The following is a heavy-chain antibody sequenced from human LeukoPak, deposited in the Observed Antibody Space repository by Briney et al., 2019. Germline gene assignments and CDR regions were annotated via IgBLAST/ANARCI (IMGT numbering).Heavy chain of an antibody. J-gene: IGHJ4*02. D-gene: IGHD6-13*01. CDR1: GFTFSTYA. Sequence: PGGSLRLSCAASGFTFSTYAMAWVRQTPGKGLEWVSGISASGESTYYADSVKGRFTISRDNSKNTLYLQMDSLRAEDTALYYCAKDRSDSSHWYAGSHWGQGTLVTVSS. CDR3: AKDRSDSSHWYAGSH. V-gene: IGHV3-23*01. CDR2: ISASGEST.